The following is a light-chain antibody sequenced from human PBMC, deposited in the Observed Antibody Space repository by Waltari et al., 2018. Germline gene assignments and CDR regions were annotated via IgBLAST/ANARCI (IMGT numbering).Light chain of an antibody. CDR2: EVS. Sequence: QSALTQPPSPSGSPGQSVTISCTGPSSDVGSHDFVSWYQQFPGKAPKLIIWEVSRRPSGVPDRFSGSKSGNTASLTVSGLQAEDEADYYCSSYGGINNSPYVFGTGTKVTV. J-gene: IGLJ1*01. V-gene: IGLV2-8*01. CDR1: SSDVGSHDF. CDR3: SSYGGINNSPYV.